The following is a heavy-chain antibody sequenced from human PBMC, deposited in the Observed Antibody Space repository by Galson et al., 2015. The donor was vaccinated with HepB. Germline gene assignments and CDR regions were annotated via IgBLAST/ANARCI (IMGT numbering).Heavy chain of an antibody. CDR1: GFSFSIYA. Sequence: SLRLSCAASGFSFSIYAMNWVRQAPGKGLGWVSTIDNDVVTAFYADSVKGRFTISRDNSKNTVYLQMNNLRGEDTAVYYCAKARGMILESWFFDYWGQGAPVTVSS. CDR2: IDNDVVTA. V-gene: IGHV3-23*01. J-gene: IGHJ4*02. D-gene: IGHD3-16*01. CDR3: AKARGMILESWFFDY.